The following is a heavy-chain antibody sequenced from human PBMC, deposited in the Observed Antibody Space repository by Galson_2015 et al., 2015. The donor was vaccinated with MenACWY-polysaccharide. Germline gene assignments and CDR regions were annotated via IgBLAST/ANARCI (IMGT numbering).Heavy chain of an antibody. D-gene: IGHD6-19*01. V-gene: IGHV1-8*02. CDR2: MNPNSGNT. CDR3: ARGIAPDGIALVKLLNDH. CDR1: GYTFTSYD. J-gene: IGHJ1*01. Sequence: SVKVSCKASGYTFTSYDINWVRQAPGQGLEWMGWMNPNSGNTGYPQKFQGRVTMTRNTSISTAYMELNSLRSEDTAVYYCARGIAPDGIALVKLLNDHWGQGTLVAVS.